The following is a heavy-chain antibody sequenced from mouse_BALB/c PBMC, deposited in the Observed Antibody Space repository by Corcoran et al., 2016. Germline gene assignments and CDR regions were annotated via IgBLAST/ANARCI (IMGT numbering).Heavy chain of an antibody. CDR1: GYTFTSYV. CDR3: ARGGYDYHFDY. J-gene: IGHJ2*01. D-gene: IGHD2-4*01. CDR2: INPYNDGT. V-gene: IGHV1S136*01. Sequence: EVQLQQSGPELVQPGASVKMSCKASGYTFTSYVMHWVKQKPGQGLEWIGYINPYNDGTKYNEKFKGKATLTSDKSSSTAYMELSSLTSEDSAVYYCARGGYDYHFDYWGQGTTLTVSS.